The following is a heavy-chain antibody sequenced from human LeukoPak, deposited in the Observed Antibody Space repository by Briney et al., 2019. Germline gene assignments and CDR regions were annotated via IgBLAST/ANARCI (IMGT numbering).Heavy chain of an antibody. CDR2: ISSSSSYI. J-gene: IGHJ4*02. Sequence: GRSLRLSCAASGFTFSSYSMNWVRQAPGKGLEWVSSISSSSSYIYYADSVKGRFTISRDNAKNSLYLQMNSLRAEDTAVYYCARDVGAADAGFDYWGQGTLVTVSS. CDR1: GFTFSSYS. CDR3: ARDVGAADAGFDY. V-gene: IGHV3-21*01. D-gene: IGHD6-13*01.